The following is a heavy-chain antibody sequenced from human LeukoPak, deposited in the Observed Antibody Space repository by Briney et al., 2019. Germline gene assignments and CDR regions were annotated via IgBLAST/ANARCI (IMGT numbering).Heavy chain of an antibody. CDR1: GFTFSSYS. CDR3: VRDGISGLTSYYYMDV. D-gene: IGHD6-19*01. CDR2: ISSSSSYI. Sequence: PGGSLRLSCAASGFTFSSYSMSWVRQAPGKGLEWVSSISSSSSYIYYADSVKGRFTISRDNAKNSLYLQMNSLRAEDTAVYYCVRDGISGLTSYYYMDVWGKGTTVTVSS. V-gene: IGHV3-21*01. J-gene: IGHJ6*03.